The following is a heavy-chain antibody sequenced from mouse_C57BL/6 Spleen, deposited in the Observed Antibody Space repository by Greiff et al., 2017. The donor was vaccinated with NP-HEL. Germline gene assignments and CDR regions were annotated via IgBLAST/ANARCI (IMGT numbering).Heavy chain of an antibody. J-gene: IGHJ3*01. Sequence: DVMLVESGEGLVKPGGSLKLTCAASGFTFSSYAMSWVRQTPEKRLEWVAYISSGGDYIYYADTVKGRFTISSDNARNTLYLIISSLKSEDTAMYYCTREDYGSSRFAYWGQGTLVTVSA. CDR3: TREDYGSSRFAY. CDR2: ISSGGDYI. D-gene: IGHD1-1*01. CDR1: GFTFSSYA. V-gene: IGHV5-9-1*02.